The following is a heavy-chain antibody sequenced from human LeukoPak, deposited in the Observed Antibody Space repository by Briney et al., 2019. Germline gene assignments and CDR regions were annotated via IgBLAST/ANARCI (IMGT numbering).Heavy chain of an antibody. J-gene: IGHJ5*02. CDR1: GDSVSSSTAA. D-gene: IGHD5-18*01. CDR2: TYYKSNWYS. CDR3: ARDAAFGYGSGWFDP. Sequence: PSQTLSLTCAISGDSVSSSTAAWNWIRQSPSRGLEWLGRTYYKSNWYSDYAVSMKGRITINPDTSKNQFSLQLNSVTPEDTAVYYCARDAAFGYGSGWFDPWGQGTLVTVSS. V-gene: IGHV6-1*01.